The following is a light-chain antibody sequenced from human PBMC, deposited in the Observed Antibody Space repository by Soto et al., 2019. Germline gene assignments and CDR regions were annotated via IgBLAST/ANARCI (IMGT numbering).Light chain of an antibody. J-gene: IGKJ3*01. CDR2: GAS. CDR1: QSVSSSY. Sequence: EIVLTQSPGTLSLSPGERATLSCRASQSVSSSYLAWYQQKPGQAPRLLIYGASSRATGIPDRFSGSGYGTDFTLSISRLEPVDFAVYYCQQYGSSPRTFGPGTKVDVK. V-gene: IGKV3-20*01. CDR3: QQYGSSPRT.